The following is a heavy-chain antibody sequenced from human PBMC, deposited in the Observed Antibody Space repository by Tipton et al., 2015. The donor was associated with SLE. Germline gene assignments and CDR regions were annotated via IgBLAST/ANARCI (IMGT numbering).Heavy chain of an antibody. J-gene: IGHJ3*02. D-gene: IGHD3-10*01. CDR1: GGSISSDNW. CDR3: ARSERYYYGSGHFDVFDI. CDR2: IYHSGST. Sequence: TLSLTCAVSGGSISSDNWWSWVRQPPGKGLEWIGEIYHSGSTNYNPSLKSRVTISVDTSKNQFSLKLSSVTAADTAVYYCARSERYYYGSGHFDVFDIWGQGTMVTVSS. V-gene: IGHV4-4*02.